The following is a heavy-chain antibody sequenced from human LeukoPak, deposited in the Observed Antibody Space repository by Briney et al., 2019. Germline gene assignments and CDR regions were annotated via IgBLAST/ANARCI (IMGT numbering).Heavy chain of an antibody. CDR2: INHSGST. CDR1: GGSFSGYY. D-gene: IGHD3-22*01. Sequence: SETLSLTCAVYGGSFSGYYWSWIRQPPGKGLEWIGEINHSGSTNYNPSLKSRVTISVDTSKNQFSPKLNSVTAADTAVYYCARGPLDYDGTGYNYYYYMDVWGKGTTVTVSS. V-gene: IGHV4-34*01. J-gene: IGHJ6*03. CDR3: ARGPLDYDGTGYNYYYYMDV.